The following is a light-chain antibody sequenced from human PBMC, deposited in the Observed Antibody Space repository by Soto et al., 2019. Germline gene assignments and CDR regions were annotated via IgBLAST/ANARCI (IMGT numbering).Light chain of an antibody. V-gene: IGKV1-17*01. CDR3: QQHTNTNNPWM. CDR2: AAS. CDR1: QSISNH. Sequence: DIQMTQSPSSLSASVEDRVIITCRASQSISNHLNWYQQKPGKAPKLLIFAASTLQSGVAPRFSGSGSGTEFTLIISGLQPDDSATYYCQQHTNTNNPWMFGQGTKVDIK. J-gene: IGKJ1*01.